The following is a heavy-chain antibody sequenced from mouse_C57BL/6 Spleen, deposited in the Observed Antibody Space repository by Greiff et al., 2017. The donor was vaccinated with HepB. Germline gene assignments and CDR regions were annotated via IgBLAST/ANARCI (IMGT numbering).Heavy chain of an antibody. J-gene: IGHJ3*01. D-gene: IGHD4-1*01. Sequence: VQLQQSGAELVMPGASVKLSCKASGYTFTSYWMHWVKQRPGQGLEWIGEIDPSDSYTNYNQKFKGKSTLTVDKSSSTAYMQLSSLTSEDSAVYYCARELTTGLTGYLFAYWGQGTLVTVSA. V-gene: IGHV1-69*01. CDR3: ARELTTGLTGYLFAY. CDR1: GYTFTSYW. CDR2: IDPSDSYT.